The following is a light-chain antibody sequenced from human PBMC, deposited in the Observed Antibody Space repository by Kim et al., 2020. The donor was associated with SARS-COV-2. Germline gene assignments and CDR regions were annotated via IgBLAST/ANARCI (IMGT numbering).Light chain of an antibody. CDR2: GVS. J-gene: IGLJ2*01. V-gene: IGLV2-14*03. CDR1: SSDVGGYDF. Sequence: GQSYTIPCTGTSSDVGGYDFVSWYQQHPGKAPKLMIYGVSNRPSGVSNRFSGSKSGNTASLTISGLQAEDEADYYCGSYTSSYTLVFGGGTQLTVL. CDR3: GSYTSSYTLV.